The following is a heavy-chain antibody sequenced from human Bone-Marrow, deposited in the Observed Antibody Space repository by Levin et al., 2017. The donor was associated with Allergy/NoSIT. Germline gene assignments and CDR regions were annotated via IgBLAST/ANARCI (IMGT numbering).Heavy chain of an antibody. CDR2: IIPFLGVT. V-gene: IGHV1-69*01. CDR1: GGTFSSFV. D-gene: IGHD4-17*01. Sequence: SGGSLRLSCKASGGTFSSFVISWVRQAPGQGLEWMGGIIPFLGVTNYAQKYQVRVTITADESTTTAYMELSSLRSEDTAIYYCARNVYDFGDPMSPAYYYYNMDVWGQGTTVTVSS. J-gene: IGHJ6*02. CDR3: ARNVYDFGDPMSPAYYYYNMDV.